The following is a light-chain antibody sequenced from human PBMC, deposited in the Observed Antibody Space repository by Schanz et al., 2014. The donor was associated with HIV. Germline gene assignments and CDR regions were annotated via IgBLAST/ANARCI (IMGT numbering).Light chain of an antibody. J-gene: IGLJ2*01. CDR3: ISYTRDTVL. CDR1: SSDIGAYNY. V-gene: IGLV2-14*01. Sequence: QSVLTQPASVSGSPGQSITISCTGTSSDIGAYNYVSWYQQYPGKAPKLMIYDVNNRPSGVSNRFSGSKSDNTASLTISGLQPEDEADYYCISYTRDTVLFGGGTKLTVL. CDR2: DVN.